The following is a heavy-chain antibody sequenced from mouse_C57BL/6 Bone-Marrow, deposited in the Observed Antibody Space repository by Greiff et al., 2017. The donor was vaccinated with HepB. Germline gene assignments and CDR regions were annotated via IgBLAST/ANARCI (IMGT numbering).Heavy chain of an antibody. CDR2: IDPSDSYT. J-gene: IGHJ2*01. Sequence: QVQLQQPGAELVMPGASVKLSCKASGYTFTSYWMHWVKQRPGQGLEWIGEIDPSDSYTNYNQKFKGKSTLTVDKSSSTAYMQLSSLTSEDSAVYYCARRDLLGYYVDYWGQGTTLTVSS. CDR1: GYTFTSYW. CDR3: ARRDLLGYYVDY. D-gene: IGHD2-1*01. V-gene: IGHV1-69*01.